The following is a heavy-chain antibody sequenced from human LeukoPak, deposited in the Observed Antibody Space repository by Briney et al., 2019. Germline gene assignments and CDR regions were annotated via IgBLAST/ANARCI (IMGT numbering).Heavy chain of an antibody. CDR1: GYSISSGYY. V-gene: IGHV4-38-2*02. CDR2: IYHSGST. Sequence: SETLSLTCTVSGYSISSGYYWGWIRQPPGKGLEWIGSIYHSGSTYYNPSLKSRVTISVDTSKNQFSLKLSSVTAADTAVYYCARGLSRNYYDILTGYSTYYYMDVWGKGTTVTVSS. D-gene: IGHD3-9*01. J-gene: IGHJ6*03. CDR3: ARGLSRNYYDILTGYSTYYYMDV.